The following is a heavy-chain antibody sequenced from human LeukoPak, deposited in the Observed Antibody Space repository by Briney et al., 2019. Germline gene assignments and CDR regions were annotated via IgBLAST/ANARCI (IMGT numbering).Heavy chain of an antibody. D-gene: IGHD2-2*01. J-gene: IGHJ3*02. CDR3: ARRYCSSTSCYRRGAFDI. CDR2: IYHSGST. V-gene: IGHV4-38-2*01. Sequence: PSETLSLTCAVPGYSISSGYYWGWIRPPPGKGLEWIGSIYHSGSTYYNPSLNSRVTISVDTSKNQFSLKLSSVTAADTAVYYCARRYCSSTSCYRRGAFDIWGQGTMVTVSS. CDR1: GYSISSGYY.